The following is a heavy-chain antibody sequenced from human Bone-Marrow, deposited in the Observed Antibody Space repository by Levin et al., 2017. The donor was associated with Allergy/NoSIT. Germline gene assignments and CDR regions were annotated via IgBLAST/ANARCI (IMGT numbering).Heavy chain of an antibody. CDR2: IIPMFGTP. CDR1: GYTLTELS. J-gene: IGHJ6*02. Sequence: SVKVSCKVSGYTLTELSIHWVRQAPGQGLEWMGEIIPMFGTPTYAPQFKGRLTIVADESTSTVYMELKRLRSDDTALYYCARDQYDDDYHYYGLDVWGQGTPVTVSS. V-gene: IGHV1-69*13. D-gene: IGHD3-3*01. CDR3: ARDQYDDDYHYYGLDV.